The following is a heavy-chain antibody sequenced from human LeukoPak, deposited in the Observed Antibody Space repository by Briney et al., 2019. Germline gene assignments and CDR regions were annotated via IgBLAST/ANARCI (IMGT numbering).Heavy chain of an antibody. V-gene: IGHV1-2*02. Sequence: ASVKVSCKASGYIFTGYYMHWVRQAPGQGLEWMGWINPNSGDTNYAQKFQGRVTMTRNTSISTAYMELSSLRSEDTAVYYCARGFISSSWYGYYYYYYMDVWGKGTTVTISS. J-gene: IGHJ6*03. CDR2: INPNSGDT. CDR1: GYIFTGYY. CDR3: ARGFISSSWYGYYYYYYMDV. D-gene: IGHD6-13*01.